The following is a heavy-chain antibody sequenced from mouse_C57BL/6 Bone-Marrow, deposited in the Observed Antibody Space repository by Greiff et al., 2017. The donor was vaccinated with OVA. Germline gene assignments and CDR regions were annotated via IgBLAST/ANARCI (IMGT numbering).Heavy chain of an antibody. Sequence: QVQLQQPGAELVMPGASVKLSCKASGYTFTSYWMHWVKQRPGQGLEWIGEIEPSDSSTNYNQKFKGKSTLTVDKSSSAAYMQLSSLTSEDSAVYYCARRVITTVVAPYYAMDYWGQGTSVTVSS. J-gene: IGHJ4*01. CDR3: ARRVITTVVAPYYAMDY. D-gene: IGHD1-1*01. CDR1: GYTFTSYW. CDR2: IEPSDSST. V-gene: IGHV1-69*01.